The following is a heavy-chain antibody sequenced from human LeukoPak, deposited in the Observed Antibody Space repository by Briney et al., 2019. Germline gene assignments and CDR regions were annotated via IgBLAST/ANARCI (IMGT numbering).Heavy chain of an antibody. CDR2: ISSNGGST. Sequence: GSLRLSFSASGFTFSSYAMHWVRRAPGKGLEYVSAISSNGGSTYYADSVKGRFTISRDNSKNTLYLQMSSLRAEDTAVYYCVKSNRGQAFDIWGQGTMVTVSS. CDR1: GFTFSSYA. D-gene: IGHD7-27*01. V-gene: IGHV3-64D*09. CDR3: VKSNRGQAFDI. J-gene: IGHJ3*02.